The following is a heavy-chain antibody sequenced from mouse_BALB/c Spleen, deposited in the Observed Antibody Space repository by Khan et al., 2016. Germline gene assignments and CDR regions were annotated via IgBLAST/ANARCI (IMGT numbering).Heavy chain of an antibody. D-gene: IGHD2-1*01. CDR2: INSDGSAI. Sequence: VQLLETGGGLVQPGGSRGLSCEGSGFTFSGFWMSWVRQTPGKTLEWIGDINSDGSAINYAPSIKDRFTIFRDNDKSTLYLQMSNVRSEDTATYYCMSYGNYWYFDVWGAGTTVTVSS. CDR1: GFTFSGFW. CDR3: MSYGNYWYFDV. V-gene: IGHV11-2*02. J-gene: IGHJ1*01.